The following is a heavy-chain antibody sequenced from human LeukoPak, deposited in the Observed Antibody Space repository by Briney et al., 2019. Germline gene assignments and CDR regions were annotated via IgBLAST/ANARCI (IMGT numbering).Heavy chain of an antibody. CDR2: ISGSGGST. CDR3: AKGIAGRTDY. CDR1: GFTFSSYA. D-gene: IGHD6-13*01. Sequence: PGGSLRLSCAAPGFTFSSYAMSWVRQAPGKGLEWVSAISGSGGSTYYADSVKGRFTISRDNSKNTLYLQMNSLRAEDTAVCYCAKGIAGRTDYWGQGTLVTVSS. J-gene: IGHJ4*02. V-gene: IGHV3-23*01.